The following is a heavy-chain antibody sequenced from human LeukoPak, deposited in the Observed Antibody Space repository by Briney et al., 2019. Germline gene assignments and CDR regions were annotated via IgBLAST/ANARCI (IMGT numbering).Heavy chain of an antibody. Sequence: PGGSLRLSCAASGFTFSSYAMSWVRQAPGKGLEWVSAISGSGGSTYYADSVKGRFTISRDNSKNTLDLQMNSLRDEDTAVYYCAKALGPYSSSPDDYWGQGTLVTVSS. J-gene: IGHJ4*02. D-gene: IGHD6-6*01. CDR1: GFTFSSYA. V-gene: IGHV3-23*01. CDR2: ISGSGGST. CDR3: AKALGPYSSSPDDY.